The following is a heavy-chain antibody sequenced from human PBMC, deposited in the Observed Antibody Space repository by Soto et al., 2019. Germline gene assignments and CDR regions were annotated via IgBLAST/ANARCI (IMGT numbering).Heavy chain of an antibody. CDR1: GFTVSSTG. V-gene: IGHV3-66*01. Sequence: GGSLRLSCAASGFTVSSTGMGWVRQAPGKGLEWVSVINTGDNTYYADSVRGRLTVSRDNSKNSLYLQMNSLRAEDTAVYYCANPYYYDSSGYYYTNYGMDVWGQGTTLTVSS. CDR2: INTGDNT. D-gene: IGHD3-22*01. CDR3: ANPYYYDSSGYYYTNYGMDV. J-gene: IGHJ6*02.